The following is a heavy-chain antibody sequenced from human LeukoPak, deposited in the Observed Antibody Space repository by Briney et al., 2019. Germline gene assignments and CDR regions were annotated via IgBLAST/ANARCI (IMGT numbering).Heavy chain of an antibody. CDR3: ARGGYFDWYSHAFDI. Sequence: TGESLKISCKGFGYSFTSYWIGWVRQMPGKGLEWMGIIYPGDSDTRYSPSFQGQVTISADKSISTAYLQWSSLKASDTAMYYCARGGYFDWYSHAFDIWGQGTMVTVSS. CDR1: GYSFTSYW. D-gene: IGHD3-9*01. J-gene: IGHJ3*02. V-gene: IGHV5-51*01. CDR2: IYPGDSDT.